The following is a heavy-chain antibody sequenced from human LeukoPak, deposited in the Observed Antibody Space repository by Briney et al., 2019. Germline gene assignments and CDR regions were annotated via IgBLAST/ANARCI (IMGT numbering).Heavy chain of an antibody. J-gene: IGHJ3*02. CDR2: ISSSSSYI. CDR1: GLTFSSYS. V-gene: IGHV3-21*01. CDR3: ARVVTTYAFDI. Sequence: PGGPLSLSCAASGLTFSSYSMNWVRQAPGKGLEWVSSISSSSSYIYYADSVKGRFTISRDNAKNSLYLQMNSLRAEDTAVYYCARVVTTYAFDIWGQGTMVTVSS. D-gene: IGHD4-17*01.